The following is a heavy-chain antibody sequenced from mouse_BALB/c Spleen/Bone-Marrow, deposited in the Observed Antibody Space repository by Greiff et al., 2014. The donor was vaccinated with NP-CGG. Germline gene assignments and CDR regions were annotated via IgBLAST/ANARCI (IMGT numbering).Heavy chain of an antibody. D-gene: IGHD2-1*01. CDR1: GFTFSDYG. CDR3: ATIYYGNSYAMDY. V-gene: IGHV5-15*02. Sequence: VQLKESGGGLVQPGGSRKLSCAASGFTFSDYGMAWVRQAPGKGPKWVAFISNLAYSIYYADTVTGRFTISRENAKNTLYLEMSSLRSEDTAMYYCATIYYGNSYAMDYWGQGTSVTVSS. J-gene: IGHJ4*01. CDR2: ISNLAYSI.